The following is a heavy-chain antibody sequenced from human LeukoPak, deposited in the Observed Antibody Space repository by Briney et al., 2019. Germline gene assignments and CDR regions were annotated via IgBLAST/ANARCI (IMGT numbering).Heavy chain of an antibody. J-gene: IGHJ5*02. CDR1: GGSISSHY. CDR3: ARTQDGWFDP. Sequence: SETLSLTCTVSGGSISSHYWSWIRQPPGKGLEWIGYIYYSGSTNYNPSLKSRVTISVDTSKNQFSLKLSSVTAADTAVYYCARTQDGWFDPWGQGTLVTVSS. D-gene: IGHD2-15*01. V-gene: IGHV4-59*11. CDR2: IYYSGST.